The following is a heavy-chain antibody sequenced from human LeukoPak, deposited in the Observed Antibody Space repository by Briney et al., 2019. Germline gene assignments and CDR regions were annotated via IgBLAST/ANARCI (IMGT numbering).Heavy chain of an antibody. CDR1: GFTFSSYS. Sequence: GGSLRLSCAASGFTFSSYSMNWVRQAPGKGLEWVSSISSSSSYIYYADSVKGRFTISRDNAKNSLYLQMNSLRAENTAVYYCARGERGYSYGNDAFDIWGQGTMVTVSS. CDR2: ISSSSSYI. CDR3: ARGERGYSYGNDAFDI. V-gene: IGHV3-21*01. J-gene: IGHJ3*02. D-gene: IGHD5-18*01.